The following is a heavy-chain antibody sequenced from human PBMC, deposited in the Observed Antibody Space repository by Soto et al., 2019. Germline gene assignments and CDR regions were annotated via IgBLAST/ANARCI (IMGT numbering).Heavy chain of an antibody. D-gene: IGHD6-13*01. CDR3: ARVGQQLAPFDL. CDR1: GFTFSSYW. J-gene: IGHJ2*01. CDR2: INDGGSST. V-gene: IGHV3-74*03. Sequence: EVQLVESGGGLVQPGGSLRLSCAASGFTFSSYWMHWVRQTPGKGLVWVSRINDGGSSTTYADSVKGRFTISRDNAKNTPYLQMNSLRVEDTAVYYCARVGQQLAPFDLWGRGTLVAVSS.